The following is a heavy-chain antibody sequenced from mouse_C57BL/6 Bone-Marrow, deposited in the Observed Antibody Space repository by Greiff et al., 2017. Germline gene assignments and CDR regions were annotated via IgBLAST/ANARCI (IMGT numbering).Heavy chain of an antibody. J-gene: IGHJ1*03. D-gene: IGHD1-2*01. CDR1: GYAFTNYL. CDR2: INPGSGGT. Sequence: QVQLQQSGAELVRPGTSVKVSCKASGYAFTNYLIEWVKQRPGQGLEWIGVINPGSGGTNYNEKFKGKATLTADKSSSTAYMQLSSLTSEDSAVYFCARSGTTAPYFDVWGTGTTVTVSS. CDR3: ARSGTTAPYFDV. V-gene: IGHV1-54*01.